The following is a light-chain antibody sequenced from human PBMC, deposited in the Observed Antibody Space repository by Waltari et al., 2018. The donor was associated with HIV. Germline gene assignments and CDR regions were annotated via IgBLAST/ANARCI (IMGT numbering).Light chain of an antibody. Sequence: DIVMTQSPDSLAVSLGERATINCKSSQSVLYSSNNKNYLAWYQQTPGQPPKVLIYWASTRESGVPDRFSGSGSRTDFTLTISSLQAEDVAVYYCQQYYSPPPRTFGQGTKVEIK. CDR2: WAS. J-gene: IGKJ1*01. CDR3: QQYYSPPPRT. V-gene: IGKV4-1*01. CDR1: QSVLYSSNNKNY.